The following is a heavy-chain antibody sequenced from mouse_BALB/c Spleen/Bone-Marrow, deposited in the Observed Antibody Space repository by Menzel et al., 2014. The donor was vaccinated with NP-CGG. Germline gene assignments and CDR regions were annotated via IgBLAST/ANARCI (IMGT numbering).Heavy chain of an antibody. CDR3: VRSYYYGSRGFAY. CDR1: GFTFNTYA. Sequence: EVHLVESGGGLVQPKGSLKLSCAASGFTFNTYAMNWVRQAPGKGLEWVARIRSKSNNYATYYADSVKDRFTISRDDSQSMLYLQMNILKTEDTAMYYCVRSYYYGSRGFAYWGQGTLVTVSA. D-gene: IGHD1-1*01. J-gene: IGHJ3*01. CDR2: IRSKSNNYAT. V-gene: IGHV10-1*02.